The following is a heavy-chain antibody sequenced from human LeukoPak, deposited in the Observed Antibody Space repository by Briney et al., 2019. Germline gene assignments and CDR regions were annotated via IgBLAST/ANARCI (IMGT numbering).Heavy chain of an antibody. CDR1: GYTFTSYY. J-gene: IGHJ5*02. CDR2: INPLRGIT. CDR3: TRTIGYRPVAGLKEKWFDP. D-gene: IGHD6-19*01. Sequence: GASVKVSCKASGYTFTSYYMHWVRQAPGQGLEWMGIINPLRGITIYAQKFQGRVTMTSDTSTNTVYTELSSLISEDTAVYYCTRTIGYRPVAGLKEKWFDPWGQGTLVTVSS. V-gene: IGHV1-46*01.